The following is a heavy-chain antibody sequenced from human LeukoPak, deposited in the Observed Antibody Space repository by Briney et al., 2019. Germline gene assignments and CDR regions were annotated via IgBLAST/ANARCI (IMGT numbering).Heavy chain of an antibody. CDR1: GFALSSYD. CDR2: IDTTGGT. Sequence: GGSLRLSCAASGFALSSYDIHWVRQTTGKGLEWVSAIDTTGGTYYPGSVEGRFIISRDNVQNSFHLQMNSLRDADTAVYYCVREGFCGVDCPAYFDLWGRGTLVNVSS. CDR3: VREGFCGVDCPAYFDL. D-gene: IGHD2-21*02. V-gene: IGHV3-13*04. J-gene: IGHJ2*01.